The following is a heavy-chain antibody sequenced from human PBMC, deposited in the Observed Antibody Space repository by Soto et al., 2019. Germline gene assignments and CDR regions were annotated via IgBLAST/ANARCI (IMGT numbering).Heavy chain of an antibody. J-gene: IGHJ4*02. D-gene: IGHD6-6*01. CDR3: ARGAGAARPLDY. V-gene: IGHV1-8*01. CDR2: MNPNSGNT. Sequence: ASVKVSCKASGYTFTSYDINWVRQATGQGPEWMGWMNPNSGNTGYAQKFQGRVTMTRNTSISTAYMELSSLRSEDTAVYYCARGAGAARPLDYWGQGTLVTVSS. CDR1: GYTFTSYD.